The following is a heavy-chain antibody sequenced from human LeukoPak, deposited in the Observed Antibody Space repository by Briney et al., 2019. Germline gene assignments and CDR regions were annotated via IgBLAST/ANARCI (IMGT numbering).Heavy chain of an antibody. D-gene: IGHD3-10*01. V-gene: IGHV3-23*01. CDR2: IRASGGTT. CDR1: GFIFSDYA. Sequence: GGSLRLSCAASGFIFSDYAMAWARLTPGKGLMWFSPIRASGGTTQYTASVKGRFTISRDSSTNTLYLQLSSLRAEDTAIYYCARGGSVFAYFFDYWGQGTLVTVSS. J-gene: IGHJ4*02. CDR3: ARGGSVFAYFFDY.